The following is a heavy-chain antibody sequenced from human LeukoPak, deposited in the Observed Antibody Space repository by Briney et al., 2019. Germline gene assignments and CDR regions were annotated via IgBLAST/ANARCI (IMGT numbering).Heavy chain of an antibody. Sequence: AGGSLRLSCAASGFDFSSYGMHWVRQAPGKGLEWVAIIWYDGSNKYYADSLKGRFTISRDNSKNTLYLQTNGLRAEDAAVYYCAKKALWFGESPSFFDYWGQGTLVTVSS. CDR3: AKKALWFGESPSFFDY. J-gene: IGHJ4*02. V-gene: IGHV3-33*06. CDR2: IWYDGSNK. CDR1: GFDFSSYG. D-gene: IGHD3-10*01.